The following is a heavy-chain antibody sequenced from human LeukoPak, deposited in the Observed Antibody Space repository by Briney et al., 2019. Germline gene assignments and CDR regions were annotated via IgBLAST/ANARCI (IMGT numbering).Heavy chain of an antibody. J-gene: IGHJ5*02. CDR3: ARGGRSDNWFDP. CDR2: IYYSGST. Sequence: PSETLSLTCTVSGGSISSYYWSWIRQPPGKGLEGIGYIYYSGSTNYNPSLKSRVTISVDTSKNQFSLKLSSVTAADTAVYYCARGGRSDNWFDPWGQGTLVTVSS. V-gene: IGHV4-59*01. CDR1: GGSISSYY.